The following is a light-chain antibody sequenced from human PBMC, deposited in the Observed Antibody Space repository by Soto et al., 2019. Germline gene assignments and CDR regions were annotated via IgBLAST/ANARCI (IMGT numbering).Light chain of an antibody. CDR1: SSDVGTYNY. CDR2: DVS. J-gene: IGLJ2*01. CDR3: SSYTGSSTSVI. Sequence: QSVVTQPASVSGSPGQSITISCTGTSSDVGTYNYVSWYQQHPGKAPKVMIYDVSNRPSGVSNRFSGSKSGNTASLTISGLQAEDEADYYCSSYTGSSTSVIFGGGTKVTVL. V-gene: IGLV2-14*03.